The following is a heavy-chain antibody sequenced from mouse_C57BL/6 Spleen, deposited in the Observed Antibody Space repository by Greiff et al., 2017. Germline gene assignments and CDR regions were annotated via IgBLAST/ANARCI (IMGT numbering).Heavy chain of an antibody. Sequence: VQVVESGAELVKPGASVKISCKASGYAFSSYWMNWVKQRPGKGLEWIGQIYPGDGDTNYNGKFKGKATLTADKSSSTAYMQLSSLTSEDSAVYFCAPLPGFAYWGQGTLVTVSA. V-gene: IGHV1-80*01. J-gene: IGHJ3*01. CDR1: GYAFSSYW. CDR3: APLPGFAY. CDR2: IYPGDGDT.